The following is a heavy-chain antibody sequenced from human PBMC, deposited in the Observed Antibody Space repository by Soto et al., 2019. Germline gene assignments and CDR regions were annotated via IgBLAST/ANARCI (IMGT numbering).Heavy chain of an antibody. Sequence: QVQLVQSGAEVKKPGASVKVSCKASGYTFSSYGISWVRQAPGQGLEWMGWISAYKGNTNYAQKLQGRVTMTTDTATSTAYMELRSLRSDDTAVYYCARDLVDTAMVYYFDYWGQGTLVTVSS. CDR3: ARDLVDTAMVYYFDY. V-gene: IGHV1-18*01. CDR2: ISAYKGNT. D-gene: IGHD5-18*01. CDR1: GYTFSSYG. J-gene: IGHJ4*02.